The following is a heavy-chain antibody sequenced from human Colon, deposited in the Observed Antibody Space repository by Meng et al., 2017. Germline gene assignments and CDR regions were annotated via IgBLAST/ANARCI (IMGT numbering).Heavy chain of an antibody. CDR1: GGFVSIGSYY. CDR2: IYYTGST. V-gene: IGHV4-61*01. J-gene: IGHJ4*02. Sequence: LQALAPGLVRASQNHSPCCPVVGGFVSIGSYYWSWIRQPPGKGLEWIGYIYYTGSTNYNPSLKSRVTISVDTSKNQFSLKLSSVTAADTAVYYCARGPLDYWGQGTLVTVSS. CDR3: ARGPLDY.